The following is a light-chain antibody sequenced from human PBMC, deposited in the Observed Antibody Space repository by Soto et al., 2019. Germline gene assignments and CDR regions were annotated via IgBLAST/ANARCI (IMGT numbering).Light chain of an antibody. CDR1: QSIGSN. Sequence: ELVMTQSPATLCLSPGDTATLSCRASQSIGSNLAWYQQKPGQPPRPLIYGASTRASGVPARFSGRGSGTEFTLTITNLQSEDFAVYYCQQYSTWVTFGGGTKLEIE. CDR2: GAS. CDR3: QQYSTWVT. V-gene: IGKV3-15*01. J-gene: IGKJ4*01.